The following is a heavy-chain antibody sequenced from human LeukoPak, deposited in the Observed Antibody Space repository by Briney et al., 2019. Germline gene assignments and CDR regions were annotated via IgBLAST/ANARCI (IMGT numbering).Heavy chain of an antibody. V-gene: IGHV3-21*01. Sequence: GGSLRLSCAASGFTFSSYSMNWVRQAPGKGLEWVSSISSSSSYIYYADSVKGRFTISRDNAKNSLYLQMNSLRAEDTAVYYCARDSSYYDSSGYLQGYWGQGTLVTVSS. D-gene: IGHD3-22*01. CDR2: ISSSSSYI. CDR3: ARDSSYYDSSGYLQGY. J-gene: IGHJ4*02. CDR1: GFTFSSYS.